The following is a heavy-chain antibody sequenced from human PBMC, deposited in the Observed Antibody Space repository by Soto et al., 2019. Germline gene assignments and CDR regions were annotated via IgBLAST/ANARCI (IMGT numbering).Heavy chain of an antibody. J-gene: IGHJ4*02. CDR3: ARDGIGGNNCRGSLDY. Sequence: QVQLVESGGGVVQPGRSLRLSCAASGSIFRGYGMHWVRQAPGKGLEWVAVIRYDGSNINYADSVMGRFTISRDNSKNTLYLEMNSLRAEDTAVYYCARDGIGGNNCRGSLDYWGQGNLVTVSS. CDR2: IRYDGSNI. D-gene: IGHD2-15*01. V-gene: IGHV3-33*01. CDR1: GSIFRGYG.